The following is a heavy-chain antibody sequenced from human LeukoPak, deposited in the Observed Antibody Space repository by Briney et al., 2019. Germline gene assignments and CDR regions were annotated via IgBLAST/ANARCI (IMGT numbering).Heavy chain of an antibody. D-gene: IGHD1-26*01. CDR2: ISGSGGAT. CDR3: AKAVRELLFPDYFDY. CDR1: GFTFSSYA. Sequence: GRSLRLSCAASGFTFSSYAMHWVRQAPGKGLEWVSAISGSGGATDYADSVKGRFTVSKDISKNTWYLQMNSLRAEDTAVYYCAKAVRELLFPDYFDYWGQGILVTVSS. V-gene: IGHV3-23*01. J-gene: IGHJ4*02.